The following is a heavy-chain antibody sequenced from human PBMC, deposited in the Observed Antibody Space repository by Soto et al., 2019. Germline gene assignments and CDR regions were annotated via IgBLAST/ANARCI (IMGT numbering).Heavy chain of an antibody. Sequence: GGSLRLSCAASGFTFSDYYMSWIRQAPGKGLEWASYISSSGSTIYYADSVKGRFTISRDNAKNPLYLQMNSLKAEDTAVYYCARDLYGSANYYNVYAFDIWGQGTMVTVSS. CDR3: ARDLYGSANYYNVYAFDI. J-gene: IGHJ3*02. D-gene: IGHD3-10*01. CDR1: GFTFSDYY. V-gene: IGHV3-11*01. CDR2: ISSSGSTI.